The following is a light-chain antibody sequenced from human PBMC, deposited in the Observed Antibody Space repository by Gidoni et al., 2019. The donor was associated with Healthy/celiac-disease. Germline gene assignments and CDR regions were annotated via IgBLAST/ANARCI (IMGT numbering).Light chain of an antibody. Sequence: DIQLTQSPSFLSASVGDRVTITRRASQRISSYLARYQQKPGKAPKLLIYAASTLQSGVPSRFSGSGSGTEFTLTISSLQPEDFATYYCQQLNSYPYTFGQGTKLEIK. V-gene: IGKV1-9*01. CDR2: AAS. CDR3: QQLNSYPYT. CDR1: QRISSY. J-gene: IGKJ2*01.